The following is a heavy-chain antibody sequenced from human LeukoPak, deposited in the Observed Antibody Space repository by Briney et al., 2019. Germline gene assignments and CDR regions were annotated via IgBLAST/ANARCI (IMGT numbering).Heavy chain of an antibody. D-gene: IGHD3-10*01. CDR2: IRYNGNDQ. CDR3: AKDSGLRWFGENYYYMDV. V-gene: IGHV3-30*02. J-gene: IGHJ6*03. CDR1: GFTFSTFG. Sequence: GGSLRLSCAASGFTFSTFGMHWVRQAPGKGLEWVAFIRYNGNDQYYAESVKGRFTISRDNSKNTLYLQMNSLRAEDTALYYCAKDSGLRWFGENYYYMDVWGKGTTVTISS.